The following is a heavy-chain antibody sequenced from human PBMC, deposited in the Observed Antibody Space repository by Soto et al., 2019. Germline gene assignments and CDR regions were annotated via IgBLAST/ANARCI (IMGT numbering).Heavy chain of an antibody. CDR1: GFSLSTSGEG. CDR3: AHKGPEDWPLDY. V-gene: IGHV2-5*02. Sequence: QITLKESGPPLVRPTQTLTLTCAFSGFSLSTSGEGVGWIRQPPGKALEWLAVIYWDDSKHYSPSLRSRLTITKDTSKNQVVLTMTNMDPMDTGTYYCAHKGPEDWPLDYWGQGTLVTVSS. D-gene: IGHD3-9*01. J-gene: IGHJ4*02. CDR2: IYWDDSK.